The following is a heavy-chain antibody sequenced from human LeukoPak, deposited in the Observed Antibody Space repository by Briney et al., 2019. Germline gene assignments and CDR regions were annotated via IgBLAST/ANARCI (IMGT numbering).Heavy chain of an antibody. V-gene: IGHV3-23*01. CDR2: ISGSGGGT. D-gene: IGHD1-1*01. CDR3: AKGQLGWFDP. J-gene: IGHJ5*02. CDR1: GVTFSSYA. Sequence: HTGGSLRLSCAASGVTFSSYAMSWVRQAPGKGLEWVSVISGSGGGTYYAGSVKGRFTISRDNSKNTLYLQMNSLRAEDTAVHYCAKGQLGWFDPWGQGTLVTVSS.